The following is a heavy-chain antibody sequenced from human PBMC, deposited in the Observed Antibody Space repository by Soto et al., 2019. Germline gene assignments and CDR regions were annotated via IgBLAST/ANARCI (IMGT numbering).Heavy chain of an antibody. CDR2: TYHSGNP. CDR3: ARDRPIRDSGSPSFDP. CDR1: GGTISTGGYT. J-gene: IGHJ5*02. Sequence: SETLSLTCDVSGGTISTGGYTWAWIRQPPGKALEWIGHTYHSGNPYYNPSLKSRVIISVDRSKNQFSLKVRSMTAADTAIYYCARDRPIRDSGSPSFDPWGQGIQVTVSS. V-gene: IGHV4-30-2*01. D-gene: IGHD3-10*01.